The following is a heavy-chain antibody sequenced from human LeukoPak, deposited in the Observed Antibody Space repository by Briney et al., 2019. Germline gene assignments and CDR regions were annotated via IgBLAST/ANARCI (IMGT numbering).Heavy chain of an antibody. V-gene: IGHV3-30*03. D-gene: IGHD5-18*01. J-gene: IGHJ6*04. CDR2: ISYDGSNK. CDR3: ARSPGLHRDV. CDR1: GFTFSSYG. Sequence: GGTLRLSCAASGFTFSSYGMSWVRQAPGKGLEWVAVISYDGSNKYYADSVKGRFTISRDNSKNTLYLQMNSLRAEDTAVYYCARSPGLHRDVWGKGTTVTVSS.